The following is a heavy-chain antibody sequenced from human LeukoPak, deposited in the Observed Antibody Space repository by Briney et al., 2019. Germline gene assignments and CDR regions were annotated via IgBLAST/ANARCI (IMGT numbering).Heavy chain of an antibody. V-gene: IGHV3-74*03. D-gene: IGHD4-23*01. J-gene: IGHJ4*02. Sequence: GGSLRLSCAASGFTFSSYWMHWVRQAPGGGLVWVSRVNSDVSSTTYADSVKGRFTISRDNAKNTLYLQMNSLRAEDTAVHYCARVAVGNAFDFWGQGTLVTVSS. CDR2: VNSDVSST. CDR3: ARVAVGNAFDF. CDR1: GFTFSSYW.